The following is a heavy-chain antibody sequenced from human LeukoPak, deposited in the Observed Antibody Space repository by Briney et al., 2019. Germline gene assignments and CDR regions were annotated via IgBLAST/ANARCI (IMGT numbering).Heavy chain of an antibody. CDR3: ARGSNFDY. D-gene: IGHD4-11*01. CDR1: GGSISSSSYY. J-gene: IGHJ4*02. V-gene: IGHV4-30-4*08. Sequence: SETLSLTCTVSGGSISSSSYYWAWIRQPPGKGLEWIGYIYYSGSSYYNPSLRSRLSISLDTSKNQFSLKLSSVTAADTAVYYCARGSNFDYWGQGTLVTVSS. CDR2: IYYSGSS.